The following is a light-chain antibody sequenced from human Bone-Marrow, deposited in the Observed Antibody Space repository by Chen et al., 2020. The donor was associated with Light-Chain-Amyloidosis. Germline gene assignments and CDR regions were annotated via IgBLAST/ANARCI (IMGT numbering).Light chain of an antibody. J-gene: IGLJ3*02. CDR1: SGINVGTYR. V-gene: IGLV5-45*03. CDR3: MIWHSSAWV. CDR2: YKSDSDK. Sequence: QAVLTQPSSLSASPGASASLTCTLRSGINVGTYRIYWYQQKPGSPPQYLLRYKSDSDKQQGSGVPSHFSGSKDASANAGILLISGLQSEDEADYYCMIWHSSAWVFGGVTKLTVL.